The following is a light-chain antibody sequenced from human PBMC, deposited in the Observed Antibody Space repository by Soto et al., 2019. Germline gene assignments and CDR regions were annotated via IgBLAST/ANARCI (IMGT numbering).Light chain of an antibody. CDR2: GAS. CDR3: QQYGSSRT. J-gene: IGKJ1*01. CDR1: QSVSSSY. V-gene: IGKV3-20*01. Sequence: EIVLTQSPGTLSLSPGGRATLSCRASQSVSSSYLAWYQQKPGQAPRLLIYGASSRATGIPDRFSGSGSGTDFTLTISGLEPEDFAVYYCQQYGSSRTFGQGTKVDIK.